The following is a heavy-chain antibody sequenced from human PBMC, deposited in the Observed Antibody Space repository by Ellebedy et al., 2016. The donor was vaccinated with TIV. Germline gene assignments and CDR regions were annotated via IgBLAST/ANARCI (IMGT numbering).Heavy chain of an antibody. D-gene: IGHD7-27*01. CDR3: AQTNWGSGGFYGMDV. Sequence: GESLKISCAASGFTFSNYAMTWVRQAPGKGLEWVSAISGSGTNTHYTDSLRGRFTISIDNSKNTLYLQIDSLRAEDTAVYYCAQTNWGSGGFYGMDVWGQGTTVTVSS. CDR2: ISGSGTNT. CDR1: GFTFSNYA. V-gene: IGHV3-23*01. J-gene: IGHJ6*02.